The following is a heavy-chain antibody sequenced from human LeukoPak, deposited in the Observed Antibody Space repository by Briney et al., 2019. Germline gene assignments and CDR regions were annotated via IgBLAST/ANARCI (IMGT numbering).Heavy chain of an antibody. J-gene: IGHJ4*02. V-gene: IGHV3-11*01. CDR3: ARDTQYSSRWQYFDY. D-gene: IGHD6-13*01. CDR1: GFTFSDYY. Sequence: GGSLRLSCAASGFTFSDYYMSWIRQAPGKGLEWVSYISSSGSTIYYADSVKGRFTISRDNAKNSLYLQMNSLRAEDTAVYYCARDTQYSSRWQYFDYWGQGTLVTVSS. CDR2: ISSSGSTI.